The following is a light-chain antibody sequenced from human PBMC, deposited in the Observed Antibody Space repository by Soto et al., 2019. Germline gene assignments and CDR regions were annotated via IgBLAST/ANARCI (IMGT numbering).Light chain of an antibody. J-gene: IGKJ2*01. Sequence: DIQMTQSPSTLSASVGDRVTITCRASQSISSWLAWYQQKPGKAPKLLIYKASSLESGGPSRFSGSGSGTQFTLTISSLQPADFATYYCQQYNSYSYTFGQGTKLEIK. CDR2: KAS. V-gene: IGKV1-5*03. CDR1: QSISSW. CDR3: QQYNSYSYT.